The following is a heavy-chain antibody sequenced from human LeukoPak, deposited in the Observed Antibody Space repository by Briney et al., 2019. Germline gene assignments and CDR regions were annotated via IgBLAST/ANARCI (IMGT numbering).Heavy chain of an antibody. J-gene: IGHJ4*02. Sequence: GGSLRLSCAASGFTFSSCAMSWVRQAPGKGLEWVSAISGSGGSTYYADSVKGRFTISRDNSKNTLYLQMNSLRAEDTAVYYCARGGYSSSWYHFDYWGQGTLVTVSS. V-gene: IGHV3-23*01. CDR3: ARGGYSSSWYHFDY. CDR2: ISGSGGST. D-gene: IGHD6-13*01. CDR1: GFTFSSCA.